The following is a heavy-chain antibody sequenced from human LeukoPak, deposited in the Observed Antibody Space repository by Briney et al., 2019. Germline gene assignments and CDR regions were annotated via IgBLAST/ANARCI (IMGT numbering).Heavy chain of an antibody. D-gene: IGHD3-9*01. CDR1: GGSFSGYY. J-gene: IGHJ4*02. Sequence: SETLSLTCAVYGGSFSGYYWSWIRQPPGKGLEWIGEINHSGSTNYNPSLKSRVTISVDTSKNQFSLKLSSVTAADTAVYYCARVNILTGYYMNHFDYWGQGTLVTVSS. CDR2: INHSGST. V-gene: IGHV4-34*01. CDR3: ARVNILTGYYMNHFDY.